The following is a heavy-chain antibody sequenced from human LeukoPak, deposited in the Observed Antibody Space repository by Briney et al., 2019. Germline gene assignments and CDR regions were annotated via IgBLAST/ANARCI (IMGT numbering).Heavy chain of an antibody. Sequence: GGSLRLSCAASGFTVSSNYMSWVRQAPGKGLEWVSVIYSGGSTYYADSVKGRFTISRDNSKNTLYLQMNSLRAEDTAVYYCAKDNRPYYDFWSGYPDFDYWGQGTLVTVSS. CDR2: IYSGGST. CDR1: GFTVSSNY. CDR3: AKDNRPYYDFWSGYPDFDY. V-gene: IGHV3-53*05. J-gene: IGHJ4*02. D-gene: IGHD3-3*01.